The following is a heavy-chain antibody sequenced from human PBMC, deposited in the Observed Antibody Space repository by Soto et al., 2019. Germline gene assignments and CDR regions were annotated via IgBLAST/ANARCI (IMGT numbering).Heavy chain of an antibody. J-gene: IGHJ4*02. V-gene: IGHV4-31*03. CDR1: GGSISSGGYY. D-gene: IGHD3-10*01. CDR3: ARGTMVRGVIITPSFYYFDY. Sequence: SETLSLTCTVSGGSISSGGYYWSWIRQHPGKGLEWIGYIYYSGSTYYNPSLKSRVTISVDTSKNQFSLKLSSVTAADTAVYYCARGTMVRGVIITPSFYYFDYWGQGTLVTVSS. CDR2: IYYSGST.